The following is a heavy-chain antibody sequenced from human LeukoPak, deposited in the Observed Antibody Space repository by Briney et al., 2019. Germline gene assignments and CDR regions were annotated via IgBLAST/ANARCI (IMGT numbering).Heavy chain of an antibody. CDR2: ISTYNGNT. J-gene: IGHJ3*02. CDR3: ARDLERRRVYCGGDCYLHAFDI. V-gene: IGHV1-18*01. Sequence: EASVKVSCKASGYTFTSYSLSWVRQAPGQGLEWMGWISTYNGNTNYAQKLQGRVTMTTDTATSTAYMELRSLRSEDTAVYYCARDLERRRVYCGGDCYLHAFDIWGQGTMVTVSS. D-gene: IGHD2-21*01. CDR1: GYTFTSYS.